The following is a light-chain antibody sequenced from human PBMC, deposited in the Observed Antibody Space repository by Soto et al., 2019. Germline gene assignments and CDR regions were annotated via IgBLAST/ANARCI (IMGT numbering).Light chain of an antibody. CDR3: CSDAGASIWV. CDR2: EGT. J-gene: IGLJ2*01. Sequence: QSVLTQPASVSGSHGQSITISCTGTSSDVGSYNLVSWYQQHPGKAPKLMIYEGTQRPSGVSNRFSASKSGNTASLTISGLQAEDEADYYCCSDAGASIWVFGGGTKLTVL. V-gene: IGLV2-23*01. CDR1: SSDVGSYNL.